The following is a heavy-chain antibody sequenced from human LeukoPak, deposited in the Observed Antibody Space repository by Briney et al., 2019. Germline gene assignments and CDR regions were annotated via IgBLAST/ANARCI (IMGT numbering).Heavy chain of an antibody. Sequence: GGSLRLSCAASGFTFSSYLMHWVRQAPGKGLDYVSGISSNGGSTHYANSVKGRFTISRDNSKNTLYLQMNSLRAEDTAVYYCARDKENYYDSSGYYPDAFDIWGQGTMVTVSS. J-gene: IGHJ3*02. CDR3: ARDKENYYDSSGYYPDAFDI. D-gene: IGHD3-22*01. V-gene: IGHV3-64*01. CDR1: GFTFSSYL. CDR2: ISSNGGST.